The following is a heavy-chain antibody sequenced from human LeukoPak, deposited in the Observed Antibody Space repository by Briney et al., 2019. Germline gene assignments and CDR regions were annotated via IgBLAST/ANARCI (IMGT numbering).Heavy chain of an antibody. CDR2: IYYSGST. CDR3: ARRIAAAGGHFDY. CDR1: GGSISSSSYY. Sequence: PSETLFLTCTFSGGSISSSSYYWGWIRQPPGKGLEWIGSIYYSGSTYYNPSLKSRVTISVDTSKNQFSLKLSSVTAADTAVYYCARRIAAAGGHFDYWGQGTLVTVSS. J-gene: IGHJ4*02. V-gene: IGHV4-39*01. D-gene: IGHD6-13*01.